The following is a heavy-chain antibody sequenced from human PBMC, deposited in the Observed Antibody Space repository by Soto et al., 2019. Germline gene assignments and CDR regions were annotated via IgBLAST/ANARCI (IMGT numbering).Heavy chain of an antibody. V-gene: IGHV3-30-3*01. D-gene: IGHD6-19*01. CDR2: ISYDGSNK. CDR1: GFTFSSYA. CDR3: ARDESAVAGYYYYYYGMDV. Sequence: GGSLRLSCAASGFTFSSYAIHWVRQAPGKGLEWVAVISYDGSNKYYADSVKGRFTISRDNSKNTLCLQMNSLRAEDTAVYYCARDESAVAGYYYYYYGMDVWGQGTTVTVSS. J-gene: IGHJ6*02.